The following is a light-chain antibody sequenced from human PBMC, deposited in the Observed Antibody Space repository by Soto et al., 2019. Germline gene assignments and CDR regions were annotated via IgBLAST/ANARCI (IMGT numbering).Light chain of an antibody. CDR3: CSYTTTSTFV. CDR2: EVF. V-gene: IGLV2-14*03. J-gene: IGLJ2*01. Sequence: QSVLTQPASVSGSPGQSITISCTGTGSDVGGYNYVSWYQQHPGKVPKLMIYEVFRRPSGISDRFSGSKSGNTASLTISGLQAEDEADYYCCSYTTTSTFVFGGGTKLTVL. CDR1: GSDVGGYNY.